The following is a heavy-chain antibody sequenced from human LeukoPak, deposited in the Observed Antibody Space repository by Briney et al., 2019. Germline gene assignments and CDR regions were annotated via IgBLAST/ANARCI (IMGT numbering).Heavy chain of an antibody. J-gene: IGHJ4*02. CDR1: GGSISSYY. V-gene: IGHV4-59*01. Sequence: SETLSLTCTVSGGSISSYYWSWIRQPPGKGLEWIGYIYYSGSTNYNPSLKSRVTISVDTSKNQFSLKLSSVTAADTAVYYCARGRDPGEGYFDYWGQGTLVTVSS. CDR3: ARGRDPGEGYFDY. CDR2: IYYSGST.